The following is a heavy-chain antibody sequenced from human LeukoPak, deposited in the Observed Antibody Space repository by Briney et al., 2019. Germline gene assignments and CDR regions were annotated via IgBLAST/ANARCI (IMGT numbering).Heavy chain of an antibody. CDR2: IYYSGST. Sequence: PSQTLSLTCTVSGGSISSGGYYWSWIRQHPGKGLEWIGYIYYSGSTYYNPSLKSRVIISVDTSKNQFSLKLSSVTAADTAVYYCAREGFTIFGVDQKSLWGFDYWGQGTLVTVSS. J-gene: IGHJ4*02. D-gene: IGHD3-3*01. CDR3: AREGFTIFGVDQKSLWGFDY. V-gene: IGHV4-31*03. CDR1: GGSISSGGYY.